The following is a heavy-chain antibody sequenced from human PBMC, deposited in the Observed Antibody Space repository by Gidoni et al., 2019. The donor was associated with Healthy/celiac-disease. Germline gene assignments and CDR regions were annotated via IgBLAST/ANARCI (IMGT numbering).Heavy chain of an antibody. CDR1: GGSISSSSYY. D-gene: IGHD3-10*01. Sequence: QLQLQESGPGLVKPSETLSLTCTVSGGSISSSSYYWGWIRQPPGKGLEWIGSIYYSGSTYYNPSRKSRVTISVDTSKNQFSLKLSSVTAADTAVYYCARCITMVRGVIFKNYYYMDVWGKGTTVTVSS. CDR3: ARCITMVRGVIFKNYYYMDV. CDR2: IYYSGST. J-gene: IGHJ6*03. V-gene: IGHV4-39*01.